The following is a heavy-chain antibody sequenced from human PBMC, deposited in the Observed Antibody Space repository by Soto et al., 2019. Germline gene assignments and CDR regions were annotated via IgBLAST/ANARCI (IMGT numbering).Heavy chain of an antibody. CDR1: GFTFSDYY. V-gene: IGHV3-11*01. J-gene: IGHJ5*02. CDR3: ARGAYSSGWYWFDP. D-gene: IGHD6-19*01. Sequence: PGGSLRLSCAASGFTFSDYYMAWIRQAPGKGLEWVSYITGNDNTIYYADSVKGRFTISRDNAKNSLSLQMNSLRAEDTAVYYCARGAYSSGWYWFDPWGQGTLVTVSS. CDR2: ITGNDNTI.